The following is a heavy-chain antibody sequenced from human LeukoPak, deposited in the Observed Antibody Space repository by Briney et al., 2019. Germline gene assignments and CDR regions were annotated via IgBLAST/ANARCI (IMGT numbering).Heavy chain of an antibody. J-gene: IGHJ4*02. CDR1: GFTFSTYA. Sequence: GGSLRLSCAASGFTFSTYAMSWVRQAPGKGLEWVSTISTTGANTYYADSVQGRFTVSRDNSKNTQFLQMNSLRGEDTAVYYCLGYCSGGSCYSGAHWGQGTLVTVSS. D-gene: IGHD2-15*01. CDR3: LGYCSGGSCYSGAH. CDR2: ISTTGANT. V-gene: IGHV3-23*01.